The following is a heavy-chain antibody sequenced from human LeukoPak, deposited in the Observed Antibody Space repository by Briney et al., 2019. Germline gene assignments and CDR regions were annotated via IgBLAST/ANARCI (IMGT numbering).Heavy chain of an antibody. V-gene: IGHV4-4*07. Sequence: PSETLSLTCTVSGRSISSYYWSWIRQPAGKGLEWIGRIYTSGSTNYNPSLKSRVTIPVDKSKNQFSLKLSSVTAADTAVYYCARVIAAAGTGWNYYYYMDVWGKGTTVTVSS. D-gene: IGHD6-13*01. J-gene: IGHJ6*03. CDR1: GRSISSYY. CDR3: ARVIAAAGTGWNYYYYMDV. CDR2: IYTSGST.